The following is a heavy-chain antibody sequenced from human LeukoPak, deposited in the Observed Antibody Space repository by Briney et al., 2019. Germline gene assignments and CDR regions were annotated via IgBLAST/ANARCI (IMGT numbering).Heavy chain of an antibody. V-gene: IGHV3-53*01. Sequence: GGSLRLSCAASGFTVSSNYMSWVRQAPGKGLEWVSVIYSGGSTYYADSVKGRFTISRDNSKNTLYLQMDSLRAEDTAVYYCTSEVVVAATFDYWGQGTLVTVSS. CDR2: IYSGGST. CDR3: TSEVVVAATFDY. J-gene: IGHJ4*02. CDR1: GFTVSSNY. D-gene: IGHD2-15*01.